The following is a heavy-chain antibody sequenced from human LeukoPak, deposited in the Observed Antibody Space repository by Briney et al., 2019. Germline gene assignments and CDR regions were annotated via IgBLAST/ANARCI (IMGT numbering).Heavy chain of an antibody. D-gene: IGHD4-23*01. V-gene: IGHV3-7*03. J-gene: IGHJ4*02. CDR3: ARGLRWPDF. CDR1: GFTFSSYW. Sequence: GGSLRLSCAASGFTFSSYWMSWVRQAPGKGPEWVANINQDASGASYVDSVRGRFTISRDNAKESVYLQMNSLRADDTAIYYCARGLRWPDFWGQGTLVTVSS. CDR2: INQDASGA.